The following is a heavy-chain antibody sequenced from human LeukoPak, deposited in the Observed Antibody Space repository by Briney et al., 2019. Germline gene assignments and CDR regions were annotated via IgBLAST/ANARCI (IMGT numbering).Heavy chain of an antibody. CDR3: VRGRPTGP. V-gene: IGHV1-2*02. Sequence: ASVKVSCKASGGTFSSYAISWVRQAPGQGLEWMGWINPNSGGTNYAQKFQGRVTMTRDTSISTAYMELSGLKSDDTAVYYCVRGRPTGPWGQGTLVTVSS. D-gene: IGHD3-10*01. CDR2: INPNSGGT. CDR1: GGTFSSYA. J-gene: IGHJ5*02.